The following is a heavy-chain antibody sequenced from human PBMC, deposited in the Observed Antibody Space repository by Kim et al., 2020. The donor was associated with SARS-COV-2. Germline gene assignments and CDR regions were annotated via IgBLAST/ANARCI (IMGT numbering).Heavy chain of an antibody. D-gene: IGHD2-21*01. J-gene: IGHJ6*02. CDR2: ISWNSGSI. Sequence: GGSLRLSCAASGFTFDDYAMHWVRQAPGKGLEWVSGISWNSGSIGYADSVKGRFTISRDNAKNSLYLQMNSLRAEDTALYYCAKDIGGGEYGMDVWGQDHGHRLL. V-gene: IGHV3-9*01. CDR1: GFTFDDYA. CDR3: AKDIGGGEYGMDV.